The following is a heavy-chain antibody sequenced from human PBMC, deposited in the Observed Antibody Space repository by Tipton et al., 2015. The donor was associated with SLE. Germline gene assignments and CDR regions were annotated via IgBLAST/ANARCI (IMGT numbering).Heavy chain of an antibody. CDR3: AGGTGITYFDY. V-gene: IGHV4-38-2*02. J-gene: IGHJ4*02. CDR1: GGSISSHY. CDR2: IYHSGST. Sequence: TLSLTCTVSGGSISSHYWGWIRQPPGKGLEWIGSIYHSGSTYYNPSLKSRVTISVDTSKNQFSLKLSSVTAADTAVYYCAGGTGITYFDYWGQGTLVTVSS. D-gene: IGHD3-16*01.